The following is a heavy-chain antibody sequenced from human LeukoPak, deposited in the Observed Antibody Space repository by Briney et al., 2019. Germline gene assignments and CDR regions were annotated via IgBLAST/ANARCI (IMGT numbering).Heavy chain of an antibody. CDR3: ATGHSYGYDY. Sequence: GGSLRLSCAASGFTSSSFWMTWVRQAPGKGLEWVANINQDGSEKYYVDSVKGRFTISRDNAKNSVYLQMNSLRADDSGVYYCATGHSYGYDYWGQGVLVTVSS. D-gene: IGHD5-18*01. CDR2: INQDGSEK. V-gene: IGHV3-7*01. J-gene: IGHJ4*02. CDR1: GFTSSSFW.